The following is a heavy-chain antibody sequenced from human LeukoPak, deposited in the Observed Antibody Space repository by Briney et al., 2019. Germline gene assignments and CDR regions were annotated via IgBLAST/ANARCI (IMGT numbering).Heavy chain of an antibody. CDR3: ARSHWGPFGSRIANWFDP. CDR2: IYHTGST. V-gene: IGHV4-38-2*02. D-gene: IGHD7-27*01. Sequence: PSETLSLTCTVSGYSISSGYYWGWIRQPPGKGLEWIGNIYHTGSTYYNVSLHSRVTISLDTSNNQFSLKLNSVTAADTAVYYCARSHWGPFGSRIANWFDPWGQGTLVTVSS. CDR1: GYSISSGYY. J-gene: IGHJ5*02.